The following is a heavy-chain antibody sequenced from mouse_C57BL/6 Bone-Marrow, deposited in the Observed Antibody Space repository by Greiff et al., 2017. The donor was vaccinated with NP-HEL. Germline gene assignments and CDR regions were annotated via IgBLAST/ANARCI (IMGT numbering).Heavy chain of an antibody. CDR1: GFTFSDYG. J-gene: IGHJ4*01. Sequence: EVHLVESGGGLVKPGGSLKLSCAASGFTFSDYGMHWVRQAPEKGLEWVAYISSGSSTIYYADTVKGRSTISRDNAQNTLFLQLTSLRSEDTAMYYGERRYRGLYYYAMDYWGQGTSVTVTS. V-gene: IGHV5-17*01. CDR3: ERRYRGLYYYAMDY. CDR2: ISSGSSTI. D-gene: IGHD2-12*01.